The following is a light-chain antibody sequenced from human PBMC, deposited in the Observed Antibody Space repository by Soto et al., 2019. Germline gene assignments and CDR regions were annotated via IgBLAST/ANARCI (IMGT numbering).Light chain of an antibody. CDR1: QSVNSN. CDR2: GAS. J-gene: IGKJ1*01. Sequence: EKVMTQSPATLSVSPGETTTLSCRASQSVNSNLAWYQQKPGQAPRLLMHGASSRATGVPARFSGSGSGTEFTLTISSLQSEDFAFYCCQQYNNSPPTFGQGTKGE. V-gene: IGKV3-15*01. CDR3: QQYNNSPPT.